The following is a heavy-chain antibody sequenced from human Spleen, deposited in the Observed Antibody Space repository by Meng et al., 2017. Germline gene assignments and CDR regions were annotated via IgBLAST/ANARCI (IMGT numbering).Heavy chain of an antibody. CDR1: GGSISTTDYY. CDR3: ARGRRTWFGELLYYYYGMDV. V-gene: IGHV4-39*07. Sequence: SETLSLTCTVSGGSISTTDYYWGWLRQPPGKGLEWIGSIYYSGNAYYSPSLKSRVTISVDTSKNQFSLKLSSVTAADTAVYYCARGRRTWFGELLYYYYGMDVWGQGTTVTVSS. CDR2: IYYSGNA. J-gene: IGHJ6*02. D-gene: IGHD3-10*01.